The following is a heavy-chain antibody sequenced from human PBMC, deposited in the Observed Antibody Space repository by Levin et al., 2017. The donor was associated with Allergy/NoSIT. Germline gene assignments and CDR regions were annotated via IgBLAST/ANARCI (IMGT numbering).Heavy chain of an antibody. J-gene: IGHJ4*02. D-gene: IGHD4-17*01. CDR2: IDQGGSGK. V-gene: IGHV3-7*04. CDR1: GFTFTNYW. Sequence: GESLKISCAASGFTFTNYWMTWVRQATGKGLEWVANIDQGGSGKYYVDSVKGRFTISRDNDMNSLYLQMNSLRAEDTAVYFCARTGDDYWGQGTLVTVSS. CDR3: ARTGDDY.